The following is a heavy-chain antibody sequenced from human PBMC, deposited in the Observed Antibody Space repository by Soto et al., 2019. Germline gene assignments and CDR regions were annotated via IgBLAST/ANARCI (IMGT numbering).Heavy chain of an antibody. J-gene: IGHJ6*03. CDR2: ISSNGVGT. D-gene: IGHD6-6*01. CDR3: ARRARPDFYYMDV. CDR1: GFTLSGYA. Sequence: EVQLAESGGGLDHPGGSLRLSCAASGFTLSGYAMAWVRQAPGKGLEYVSGISSNGVGTYYANSVQGRFTISRDNSKNTVYLQMGSLRPEDMAVYYCARRARPDFYYMDVWGKGTTVTVS. V-gene: IGHV3-64*01.